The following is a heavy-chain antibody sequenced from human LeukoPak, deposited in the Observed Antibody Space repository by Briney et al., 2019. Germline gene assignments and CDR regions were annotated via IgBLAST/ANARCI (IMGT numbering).Heavy chain of an antibody. CDR1: GGSISSYY. V-gene: IGHV4-4*07. J-gene: IGHJ6*03. CDR2: IYTSGST. Sequence: PSETLSLTCTVSGGSISSYYWSWIRQPAGKGLEWIGRIYTSGSTNYNPSLKSRVTMSVDTSKNQFSLKLSSVTAADTAVYYCARGSYYYSYYYYYMDVWGKGTTVTISS. D-gene: IGHD3-22*01. CDR3: ARGSYYYSYYYYYMDV.